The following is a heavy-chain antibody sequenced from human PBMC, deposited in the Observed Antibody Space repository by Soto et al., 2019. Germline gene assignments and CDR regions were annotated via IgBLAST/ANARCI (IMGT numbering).Heavy chain of an antibody. Sequence: SETLSLTCTVSGGSISSYYWSWIRQHPGKGLEWIGYIYYSGSTNYNPSLKGRVTISVDTSKNQFSLKLSSVTAADTAVYYCARSPYYGSGSYWFDPWGQGTLVTVSS. V-gene: IGHV4-59*01. CDR3: ARSPYYGSGSYWFDP. J-gene: IGHJ5*02. CDR2: IYYSGST. D-gene: IGHD3-10*01. CDR1: GGSISSYY.